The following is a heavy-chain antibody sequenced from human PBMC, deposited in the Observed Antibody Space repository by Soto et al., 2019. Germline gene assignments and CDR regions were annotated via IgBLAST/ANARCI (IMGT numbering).Heavy chain of an antibody. CDR3: ARVRLIVDTAMVTDYGMDV. V-gene: IGHV1-69*13. D-gene: IGHD5-18*01. J-gene: IGHJ6*02. CDR1: GGTFSSYA. CDR2: IIPIFGTA. Sequence: SVKVSCKASGGTFSSYAISWVRQAPGQGLEWMGGIIPIFGTANYAQKFQGRVTITADESTSTAYMELSSLRSEDTAVYYCARVRLIVDTAMVTDYGMDVWGQGTTVTVSS.